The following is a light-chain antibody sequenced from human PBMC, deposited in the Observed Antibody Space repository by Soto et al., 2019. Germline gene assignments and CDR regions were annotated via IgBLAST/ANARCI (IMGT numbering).Light chain of an antibody. Sequence: EIVLTQSPGTLSLSPGERATRSCRASHSVRSNYLAWYQQKSGQAPRLLIYDASSRATGIPDRFSGSGSGTDFTLTISRLESEDFAVYYCQQYGSSPLTFGGGTKVEIK. CDR3: QQYGSSPLT. V-gene: IGKV3-20*01. CDR1: HSVRSNY. CDR2: DAS. J-gene: IGKJ4*01.